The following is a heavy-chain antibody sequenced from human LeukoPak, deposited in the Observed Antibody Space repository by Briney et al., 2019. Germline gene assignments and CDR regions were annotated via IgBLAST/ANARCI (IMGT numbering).Heavy chain of an antibody. CDR2: ISSSGSTI. D-gene: IGHD3-9*01. CDR1: GFTFSSYE. Sequence: GGSLSLSCAPSGFTFSSYEMNWVRQAPGRGLASVSYISSSGSTIYYAASLKGRFTISRDNAKNPLYLQANSLKPQDPAVYYCARGGLYDNLTGCDYWGQGTLVSVS. V-gene: IGHV3-48*03. J-gene: IGHJ4*02. CDR3: ARGGLYDNLTGCDY.